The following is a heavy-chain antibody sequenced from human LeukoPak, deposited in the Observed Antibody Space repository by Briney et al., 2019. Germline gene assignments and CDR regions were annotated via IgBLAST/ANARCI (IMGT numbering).Heavy chain of an antibody. V-gene: IGHV1-18*01. D-gene: IGHD3-22*01. CDR3: ARATISGYYYSPAFDI. CDR1: GYTSTNYG. CDR2: ISAYSGNT. Sequence: ASVKVSCKASGYTSTNYGISWVRQAPGQGLQWMGWISAYSGNTNYAQKLQSRVIMTTDTSTSTAYMELRSLRSDDTAVYYCARATISGYYYSPAFDIWGQGAILTVSS. J-gene: IGHJ3*02.